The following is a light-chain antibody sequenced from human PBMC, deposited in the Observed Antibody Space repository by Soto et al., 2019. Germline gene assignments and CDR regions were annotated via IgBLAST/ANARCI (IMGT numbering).Light chain of an antibody. Sequence: DIQMTQSPSTLSASVGDRVTITCRASQSISSWLAWYQQKPGKAPKLLIYKASSLESGVPSRFSGSGSGTEFTLTISSLQPDDFATYCCQRYNSYSYTFGQGTKLEIK. CDR1: QSISSW. CDR3: QRYNSYSYT. CDR2: KAS. J-gene: IGKJ2*01. V-gene: IGKV1-5*03.